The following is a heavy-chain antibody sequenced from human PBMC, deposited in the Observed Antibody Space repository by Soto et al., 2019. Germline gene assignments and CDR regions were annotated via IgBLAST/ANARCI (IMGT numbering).Heavy chain of an antibody. Sequence: GGSLRLSCAASGFTFSSYWMSWVRQAPGKGLEWVANIKQDGSEKYYVDSVKGRFTISRDNAKNSLYLQMNSLRAEDTAVYYCARVAVWGVDYYYYMDVWGKGTTVTVSS. V-gene: IGHV3-7*01. CDR2: IKQDGSEK. CDR1: GFTFSSYW. J-gene: IGHJ6*03. CDR3: ARVAVWGVDYYYYMDV. D-gene: IGHD3-16*01.